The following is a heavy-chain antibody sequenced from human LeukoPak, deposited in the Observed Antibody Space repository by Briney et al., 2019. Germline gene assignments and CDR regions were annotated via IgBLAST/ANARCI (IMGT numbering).Heavy chain of an antibody. J-gene: IGHJ4*02. CDR2: IRHDESEI. CDR1: GFTFTNYW. D-gene: IGHD6-19*01. V-gene: IGHV3-7*01. Sequence: RGSLRLSYAASGFTFTNYWMSWVRQPPGKGLEWVANIRHDESEIYYVDSVKGRFTISRDNAKDSLFLQMNSLRAEDTAVYYCARDPGRSGWDYWGQGALVTVSS. CDR3: ARDPGRSGWDY.